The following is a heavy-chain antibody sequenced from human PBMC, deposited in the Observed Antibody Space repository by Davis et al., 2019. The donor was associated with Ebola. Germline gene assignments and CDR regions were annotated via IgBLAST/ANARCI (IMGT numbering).Heavy chain of an antibody. CDR3: ARGMNGDYSHWYFDL. V-gene: IGHV3-48*03. Sequence: GSLRLSCAASGFTFSSYEMNWVRQAPGKGLEWVSYISSSGSTIYYADSVKGRFTISRDNAKNSMYLQMNSLRAEDTAVYHCARGMNGDYSHWYFDLWGRGTLVTVSS. D-gene: IGHD4-17*01. CDR1: GFTFSSYE. CDR2: ISSSGSTI. J-gene: IGHJ2*01.